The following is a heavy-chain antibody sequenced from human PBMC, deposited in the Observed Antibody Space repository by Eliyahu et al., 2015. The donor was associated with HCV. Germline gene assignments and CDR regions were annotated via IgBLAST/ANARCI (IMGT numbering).Heavy chain of an antibody. D-gene: IGHD6-19*01. CDR1: GFSFSSYE. Sequence: EVQLVQSGGNLVQPGGSLRLSCAASGFSFSSYEMNWVRQAPGKGLEWVSYISSSGSAIYYADXVKGRFTISRDNAKNSLYLQMNSLRAEDTAVYYCARAPVAANYSFDYWGQGTLVTVSS. J-gene: IGHJ4*02. V-gene: IGHV3-48*03. CDR2: ISSSGSAI. CDR3: ARAPVAANYSFDY.